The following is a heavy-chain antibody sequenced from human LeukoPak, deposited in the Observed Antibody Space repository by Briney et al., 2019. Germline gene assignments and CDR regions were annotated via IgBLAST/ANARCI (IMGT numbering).Heavy chain of an antibody. D-gene: IGHD5-18*01. CDR3: ARVRHDSYGFDY. CDR1: GGSISSYY. Sequence: SETLPLTCTVSGGSISSYYWSWIRQPPGKGLEWIGYIYYSGSTNYNPSLKSRVTISVDTSKNQFSLKLSSVTAADTAVYYCARVRHDSYGFDYWGQGTLVTVSS. CDR2: IYYSGST. J-gene: IGHJ4*02. V-gene: IGHV4-59*01.